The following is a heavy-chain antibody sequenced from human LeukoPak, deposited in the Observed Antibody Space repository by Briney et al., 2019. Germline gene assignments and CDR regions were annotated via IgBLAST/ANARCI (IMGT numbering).Heavy chain of an antibody. D-gene: IGHD3-22*01. CDR3: ARAPSEIGGYYPEYFRH. J-gene: IGHJ1*01. CDR1: GFTFSTYW. CDR2: IKSDGST. V-gene: IGHV3-74*01. Sequence: GGSLRLSCAASGFTFSTYWMHWVRQASGKGLVWVSRIKSDGSTNYADSVKGRFTISRDNAKNTVSLQMNSLRPEDTGVYYCARAPSEIGGYYPEYFRHWGQGTLVTVSS.